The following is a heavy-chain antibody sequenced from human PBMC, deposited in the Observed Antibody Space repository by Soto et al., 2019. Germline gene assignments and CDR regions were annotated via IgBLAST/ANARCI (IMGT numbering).Heavy chain of an antibody. CDR3: ARPKVTGRWYYGMDV. J-gene: IGHJ6*02. V-gene: IGHV1-46*01. D-gene: IGHD2-15*01. CDR1: GNTLTNLY. Sequence: GASVKVSCKASGNTLTNLYIHWVRQAPGQGLEWMGMINPSGGFTNYAQRFQGRVTMTRDTSTATVYMELSSLRSDDTAVYYCARPKVTGRWYYGMDVWGQGTTVTVSS. CDR2: INPSGGFT.